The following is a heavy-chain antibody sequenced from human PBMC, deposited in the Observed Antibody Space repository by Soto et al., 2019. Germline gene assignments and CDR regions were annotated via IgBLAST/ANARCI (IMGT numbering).Heavy chain of an antibody. J-gene: IGHJ6*02. V-gene: IGHV3-23*01. CDR1: GFTFSNYA. D-gene: IGHD2-2*01. CDR3: AKTLSQNRAGTSCPYGMDV. CDR2: ISVSGDRT. Sequence: GGSLRLSCAASGFTFSNYAMSWVRQAPGKGLEWVSGISVSGDRTYYAESMKGRFTISRDSSKNTLYLQMNSLRAEDTAVYYCAKTLSQNRAGTSCPYGMDVWGQGTTVTVSS.